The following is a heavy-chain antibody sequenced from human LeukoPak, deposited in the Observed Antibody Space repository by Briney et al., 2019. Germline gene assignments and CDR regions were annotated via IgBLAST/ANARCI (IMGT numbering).Heavy chain of an antibody. J-gene: IGHJ4*02. D-gene: IGHD6-19*01. CDR1: GFTVSSNY. Sequence: GGSLRLSWAASGFTVSSNYMSWVRQAPGKGLEWVSTIYSGGSAYYADSVKGRFTISRDTSKNTLYLQMNSLRGEDTAVYYCARNGYTSGWYRNWGQGTLVTVSS. CDR2: IYSGGSA. V-gene: IGHV3-53*01. CDR3: ARNGYTSGWYRN.